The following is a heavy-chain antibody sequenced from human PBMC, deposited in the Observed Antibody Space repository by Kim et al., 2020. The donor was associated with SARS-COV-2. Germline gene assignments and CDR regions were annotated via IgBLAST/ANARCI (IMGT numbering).Heavy chain of an antibody. CDR1: GFTFSSYA. Sequence: GGSLRLSCAASGFTFSSYAMSWVRQAPGKGLEWVSAISGSGGSTYYADSVKGRFTISRDNSKNTLYLQMNSLRAEDTAVYYCANYDILTSYYYYGMDVWGQGTTVTVSS. CDR3: ANYDILTSYYYYGMDV. D-gene: IGHD3-9*01. J-gene: IGHJ6*02. CDR2: ISGSGGST. V-gene: IGHV3-23*01.